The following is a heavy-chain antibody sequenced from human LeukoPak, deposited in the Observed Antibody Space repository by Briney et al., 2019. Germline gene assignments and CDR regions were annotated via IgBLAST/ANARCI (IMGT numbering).Heavy chain of an antibody. CDR1: GGSISSGGYY. V-gene: IGHV4-30-2*01. Sequence: SQSLSLTCTVSGGSISSGGYYWSWIRQPPGKGLEWIGYIYHSGSTYYNPSLKSRVTISVDRSKNQFSLKLSSVTAADTAVYYCARSAQRIPIVVVPAAMVYNWFDPWGQGTLVTVSS. CDR2: IYHSGST. D-gene: IGHD2-2*01. CDR3: ARSAQRIPIVVVPAAMVYNWFDP. J-gene: IGHJ5*02.